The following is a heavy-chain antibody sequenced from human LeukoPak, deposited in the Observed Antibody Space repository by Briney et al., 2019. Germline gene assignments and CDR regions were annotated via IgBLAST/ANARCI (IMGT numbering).Heavy chain of an antibody. CDR2: TYYRSTWYN. V-gene: IGHV6-1*01. J-gene: IGHJ5*02. CDR1: GDSVSSNSVT. D-gene: IGHD2-2*01. Sequence: SQTLSLTCAISGDSVSSNSVTWNWIRQSPSRGLEWLGRTYYRSTWYNDYAVSVRGRITVNPDTSKNQFSLHLNSVTPEDTAVYYCARRLSQYDCFDPWGQGILVTVSS. CDR3: ARRLSQYDCFDP.